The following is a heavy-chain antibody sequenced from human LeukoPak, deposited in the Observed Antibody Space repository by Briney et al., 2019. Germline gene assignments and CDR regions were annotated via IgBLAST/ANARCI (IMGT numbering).Heavy chain of an antibody. D-gene: IGHD6-13*01. CDR1: GYTFTGYY. J-gene: IGHJ4*02. Sequence: ASVKVSCKASGYTFTGYYMHWVRQAPGQGLEWMGWINPNSGGTNYAQKFQGRVTMTRDTSISTAYMELSRLRSDDTAVYYCARGGGGQDSSRWYYFDYWGQGTLVTVSS. CDR2: INPNSGGT. V-gene: IGHV1-2*02. CDR3: ARGGGGQDSSRWYYFDY.